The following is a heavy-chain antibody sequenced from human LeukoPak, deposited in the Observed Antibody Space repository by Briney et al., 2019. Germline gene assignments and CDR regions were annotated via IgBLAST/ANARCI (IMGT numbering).Heavy chain of an antibody. D-gene: IGHD3-22*01. CDR3: AKDSEGGFITPPRLLAC. V-gene: IGHV3-23*01. CDR1: GFTFSSYA. Sequence: GGSLRLSCAASGFTFSSYAMSWVRQAPGKGLEWVSAISGSVGSTYYADSVKGRFTISGDNSKNTLYLQMNSLRAEDTAVYYWAKDSEGGFITPPRLLACWGQGTLITVSS. J-gene: IGHJ4*02. CDR2: ISGSVGST.